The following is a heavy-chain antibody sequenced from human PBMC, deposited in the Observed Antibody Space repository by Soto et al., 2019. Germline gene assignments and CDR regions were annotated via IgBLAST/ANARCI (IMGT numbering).Heavy chain of an antibody. CDR2: IYYSGST. CDR3: GRVGGLAAGIFDFCGPGSLVIDS. CDR1: GDSISDFY. D-gene: IGHD6-13*01. Sequence: SENLSLTCTVSGDSISDFYWSWIRQPPGKGLEWIGYIYYSGSTNYNPSLKSRVTISVDTSKNQFSLNLRSMSPADTAVYYCGRVGGLAAGIFDFCGPGSLVIDS. J-gene: IGHJ5*01. V-gene: IGHV4-59*01.